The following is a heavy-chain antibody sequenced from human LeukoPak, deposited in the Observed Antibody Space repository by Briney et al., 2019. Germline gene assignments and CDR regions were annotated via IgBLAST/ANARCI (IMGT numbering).Heavy chain of an antibody. CDR2: IYYSWST. Sequence: SQTLSLTCTVSGGSISSGGYYWSWIRQPPGKGLEWIGYIYYSWSTNYNPSLKSRVTISVDTSKNQFSLKQSSVTAADTALYSCARGTIPGIAAAGITNDSYYGMDVWGPGTPVTVSS. CDR1: GGSISSGGYY. J-gene: IGHJ6*02. D-gene: IGHD6-13*01. V-gene: IGHV4-61*08. CDR3: ARGTIPGIAAAGITNDSYYGMDV.